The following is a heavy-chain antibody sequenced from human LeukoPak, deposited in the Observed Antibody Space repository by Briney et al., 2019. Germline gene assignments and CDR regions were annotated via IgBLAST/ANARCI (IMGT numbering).Heavy chain of an antibody. CDR3: ARGLEGSGSYYHGYFDY. CDR2: INWNGGST. CDR1: GFTFDDYG. Sequence: GGSLRLSCAASGFTFDDYGMSWVRQVPGKGLEWVSGINWNGGSTGYADSVKGRFTISRDNAKNSLYLQMNSLSAEDTALYYCARGLEGSGSYYHGYFDYWGQGTLVTASS. J-gene: IGHJ4*02. D-gene: IGHD3-10*01. V-gene: IGHV3-20*04.